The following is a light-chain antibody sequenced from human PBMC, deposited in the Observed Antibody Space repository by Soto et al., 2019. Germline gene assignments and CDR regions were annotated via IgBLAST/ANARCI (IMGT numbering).Light chain of an antibody. CDR3: ASWDDRLGAVI. Sequence: QSVLTQPPSASGTPGQKVFISCSGSSSNIGGTNYAYWYQQLPGAAPKLLMHSNNLRPSGVPERISGSKFGTAASLAISGPRSEDEAVYYCASWDDRLGAVIFGGGTNVTVL. J-gene: IGLJ2*01. CDR1: SSNIGGTNY. V-gene: IGLV1-47*02. CDR2: SNN.